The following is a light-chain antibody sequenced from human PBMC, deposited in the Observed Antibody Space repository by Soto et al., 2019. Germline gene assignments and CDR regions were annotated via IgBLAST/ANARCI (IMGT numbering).Light chain of an antibody. J-gene: IGKJ5*01. V-gene: IGKV3D-20*02. Sequence: MVLTQSLGTLSLSAGERATLSYRASQSVSSSYLAWYQQKPGQAPRLLIYGASSRATGIPARFSGSGSGTDFTLTISSLEPEDFAVYYCQQRSNWITFGQGTLLEI. CDR2: GAS. CDR1: QSVSSSY. CDR3: QQRSNWIT.